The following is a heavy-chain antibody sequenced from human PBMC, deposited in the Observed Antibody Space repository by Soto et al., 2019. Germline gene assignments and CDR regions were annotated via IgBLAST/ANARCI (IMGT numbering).Heavy chain of an antibody. Sequence: ASVKVSCKASGYTFTSYGISWVRQAPGQGLEWMGWISAYNGNTNYAQKLQGRVTMTTDTSTSTAYMELSSLRSEDTAVYYCARAPTSKYSSSWYTFDPWGQGTLVTVSS. CDR2: ISAYNGNT. V-gene: IGHV1-18*01. CDR1: GYTFTSYG. D-gene: IGHD6-13*01. CDR3: ARAPTSKYSSSWYTFDP. J-gene: IGHJ5*02.